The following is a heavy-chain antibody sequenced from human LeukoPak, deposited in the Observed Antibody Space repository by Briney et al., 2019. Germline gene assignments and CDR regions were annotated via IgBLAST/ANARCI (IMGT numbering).Heavy chain of an antibody. D-gene: IGHD4-23*01. V-gene: IGHV1-8*01. CDR3: ARGPHDYGGNSYAFDI. CDR1: GYTFTSYD. Sequence: ASVKVSCKASGYTFTSYDISWVRQATGQGLEWMGWMNPNSGNTGYAQKFQGRVTMTRNTSISTAYMELSSLRSEDTAVYYCARGPHDYGGNSYAFDIWGQGTMVTVSS. J-gene: IGHJ3*02. CDR2: MNPNSGNT.